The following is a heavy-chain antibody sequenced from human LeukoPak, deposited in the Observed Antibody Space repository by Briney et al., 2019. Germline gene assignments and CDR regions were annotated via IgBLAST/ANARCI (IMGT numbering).Heavy chain of an antibody. CDR1: GGSISSGDYY. V-gene: IGHV4-30-4*08. Sequence: PSETLSLTRTVSGGSISSGDYYWSWIRQPPGKGLEWIGYIYYSGSTYYNPSLKSRVTISVDTSKNQFSLKLSSVTAADTAVYYCARQGDYFEPDTPFDYWGQGTLVTVSS. D-gene: IGHD3-22*01. J-gene: IGHJ4*02. CDR2: IYYSGST. CDR3: ARQGDYFEPDTPFDY.